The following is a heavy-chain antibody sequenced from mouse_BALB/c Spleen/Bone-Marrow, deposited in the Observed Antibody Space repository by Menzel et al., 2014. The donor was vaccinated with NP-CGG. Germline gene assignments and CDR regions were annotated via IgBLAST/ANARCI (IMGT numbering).Heavy chain of an antibody. J-gene: IGHJ2*01. CDR2: ISSGSSTV. CDR3: ARSRGNFEDFDY. V-gene: IGHV5-17*02. Sequence: EVMLVESGGGLVQPGGSRKLSCAASGFTFSSFGMHWVRQAPEKGLEWVAYISSGSSTVFYADTVKGRFTVSRDNPKNTLFLQMSSLGSEDTAMYYCARSRGNFEDFDYWGQGTTLTVSS. D-gene: IGHD2-1*01. CDR1: GFTFSSFG.